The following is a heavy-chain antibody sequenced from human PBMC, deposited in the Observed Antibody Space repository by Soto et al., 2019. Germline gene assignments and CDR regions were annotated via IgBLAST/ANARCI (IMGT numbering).Heavy chain of an antibody. CDR2: IYYSGST. D-gene: IGHD2-2*01. CDR1: GGSISSYY. Sequence: QVQLQESGPGLVKPSETLSLTCTVSGGSISSYYWSWIRQPPGKGLEWIGYIYYSGSTNYNPSLKGRVHIQVDTSKNQFSLKPSSVTAADTALYYCASQPPRPAGGCGQGTLVTVSS. CDR3: ASQPPRPAGG. J-gene: IGHJ4*02. V-gene: IGHV4-59*08.